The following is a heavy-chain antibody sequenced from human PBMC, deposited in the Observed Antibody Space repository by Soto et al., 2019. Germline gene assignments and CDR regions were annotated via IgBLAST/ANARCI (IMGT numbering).Heavy chain of an antibody. CDR3: ARDVYYYDSSAYWAY. Sequence: DVQLVESGGGLVKPGGSLRLSCAASGFTFSSYSMNWVRQAPGKGLEWVSSITGSSSYIYYADSVKGRFTISRDNAKNSLYPQMNSLRAEDTAVYYCARDVYYYDSSAYWAYWGQGTLVTVSS. CDR2: ITGSSSYI. D-gene: IGHD3-22*01. J-gene: IGHJ4*02. CDR1: GFTFSSYS. V-gene: IGHV3-21*02.